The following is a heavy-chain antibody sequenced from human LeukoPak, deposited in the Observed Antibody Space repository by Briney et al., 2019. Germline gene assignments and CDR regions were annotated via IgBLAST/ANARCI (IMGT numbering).Heavy chain of an antibody. D-gene: IGHD6-19*01. CDR1: GFIFGDHA. V-gene: IGHV3-49*04. CDR2: IRSKAYGATT. Sequence: PGRSLRLSCTGFGFIFGDHAMSWGRQAPGKGLEWVGFIRSKAYGATTEYAASVKGRFTISRDDSKGIAYLQMNSLEIEDTAVYYCARGPILLWLHNGMDVWGQGTTVTVSS. J-gene: IGHJ6*02. CDR3: ARGPILLWLHNGMDV.